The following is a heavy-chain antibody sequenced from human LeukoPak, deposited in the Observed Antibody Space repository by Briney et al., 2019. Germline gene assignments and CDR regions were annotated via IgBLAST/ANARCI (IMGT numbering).Heavy chain of an antibody. Sequence: SETLSLTCAVSGVSISDYYWGWIRQPPGKGLEWIGSIYYSGTTYYNPSLKTRVTIFVDTSKNQFSLKLSSVTAADTAVYYCARHETARAVVITGVYWGQGALVTVSS. V-gene: IGHV4-39*01. CDR3: ARHETARAVVITGVY. CDR1: GVSISDYY. CDR2: IYYSGTT. J-gene: IGHJ4*02. D-gene: IGHD3-22*01.